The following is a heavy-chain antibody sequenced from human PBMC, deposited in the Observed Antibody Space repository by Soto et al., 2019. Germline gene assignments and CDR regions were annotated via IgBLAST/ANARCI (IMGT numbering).Heavy chain of an antibody. CDR3: AKDRKVATINDY. V-gene: IGHV3-23*01. Sequence: GGSLRLSCAASGFTFSSYAMSWVRQAPGKGLEWVSAISGSGGSTYYADSVKGRFTISRDNSKNTLYPQMNSLRAEDTAVYYCAKDRKVATINDYWGQGTLVTVSS. D-gene: IGHD5-12*01. CDR1: GFTFSSYA. J-gene: IGHJ4*02. CDR2: ISGSGGST.